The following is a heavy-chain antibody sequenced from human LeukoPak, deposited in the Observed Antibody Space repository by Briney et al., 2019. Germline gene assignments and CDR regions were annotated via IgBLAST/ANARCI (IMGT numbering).Heavy chain of an antibody. D-gene: IGHD6-19*01. V-gene: IGHV3-43*02. CDR2: ISGDGGGT. CDR3: ARDISLRDIAVAFDY. J-gene: IGHJ4*02. Sequence: PGGSLRLSCAASGFTFDDYAMHWVRQAPGKGLEWVSLISGDGGGTYFAAPVRGRFTISRDNSKNSLYLQMNSLRSEDSALYYCARDISLRDIAVAFDYWGQGTLVTVSS. CDR1: GFTFDDYA.